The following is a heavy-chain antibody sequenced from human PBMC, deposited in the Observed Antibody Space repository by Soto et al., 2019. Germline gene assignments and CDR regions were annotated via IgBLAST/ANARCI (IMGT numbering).Heavy chain of an antibody. V-gene: IGHV3-7*01. CDR3: ARAPMSVRSPQSYYMEV. J-gene: IGHJ6*03. CDR2: IKQDGSEK. Sequence: GGSLRLSCAASEFTFSSYWMSWVRQAPGKGLEWVANIKQDGSEKYYVDSVKGRFTISRDNAKNSLYLQMNSLRAEDTAVYYCARAPMSVRSPQSYYMEVWAKGTTVTVSS. CDR1: EFTFSSYW.